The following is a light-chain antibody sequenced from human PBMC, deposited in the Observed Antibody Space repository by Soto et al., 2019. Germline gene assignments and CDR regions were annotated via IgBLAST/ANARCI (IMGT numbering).Light chain of an antibody. CDR2: AAS. CDR3: QKYNISPPIT. J-gene: IGKJ5*01. Sequence: DIQMTQSPSSLSASVGDRVTITCRASHAISNYLAWYQQKTGKVPKLLIYAASTLQSGVPSRFSGSGSGTDFTLTISSLQPEDVATYYCQKYNISPPITFGQGTRLEIK. CDR1: HAISNY. V-gene: IGKV1-27*01.